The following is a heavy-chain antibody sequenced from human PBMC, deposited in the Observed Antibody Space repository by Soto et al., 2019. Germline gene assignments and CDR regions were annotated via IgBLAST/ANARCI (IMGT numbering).Heavy chain of an antibody. CDR1: GGSFSGYY. CDR3: ARTYNGNDVGADY. J-gene: IGHJ4*02. V-gene: IGHV4-34*01. D-gene: IGHD1-20*01. CDR2: IKHSGST. Sequence: SETLSLTCAVYGGSFSGYYWSWIRQPPGKGLGWIGEIKHSGSTNYNPSLKSRVTISVDTSKNQFPLKLSSVTAADTAVYYCARTYNGNDVGADYWGQGTLVTFSS.